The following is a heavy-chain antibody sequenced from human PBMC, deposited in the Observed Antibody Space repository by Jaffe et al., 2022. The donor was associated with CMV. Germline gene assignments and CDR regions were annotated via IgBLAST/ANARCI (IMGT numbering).Heavy chain of an antibody. V-gene: IGHV1-3*01. D-gene: IGHD1-26*01. Sequence: QVQLVQSGAEVKKPGASVKVSCKASGYSFTSYAMHWVRQAPGQRLEWMGWINADNGNTKYLQKFQGRVTITRDTSASTAYMELSSLRSEDTAVYYCARSGSYYEPFDYWGQGTLVTVSS. CDR3: ARSGSYYEPFDY. J-gene: IGHJ4*02. CDR2: INADNGNT. CDR1: GYSFTSYA.